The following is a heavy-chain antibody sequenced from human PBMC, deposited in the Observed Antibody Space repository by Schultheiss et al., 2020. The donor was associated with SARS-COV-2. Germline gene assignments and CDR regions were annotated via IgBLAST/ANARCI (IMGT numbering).Heavy chain of an antibody. J-gene: IGHJ4*02. CDR2: IYYSGST. V-gene: IGHV4-61*08. D-gene: IGHD6-13*01. CDR1: GGSISSGGHY. CDR3: ARGLWAAAGGFDY. Sequence: SETLSLTCTVSGGSISSGGHYWSWIRQHPGKGLEWIGYIYYSGSTNYNPSLKSRVTISVDTSKNQFSLKLSSVTAADTAVYYCARGLWAAAGGFDYWGQGTLVTVSS.